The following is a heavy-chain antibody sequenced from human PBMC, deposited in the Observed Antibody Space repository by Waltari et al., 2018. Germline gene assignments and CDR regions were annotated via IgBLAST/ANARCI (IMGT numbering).Heavy chain of an antibody. Sequence: QVQLVESGGDVVQPGRSLRLSCAASGFTFSSYAMHWVRQAPGKGLEWVAVISYDGSNKYYADSVKGRFTISRDNSKNTLYLQMNSLRAEDTAVYYCAGEYSGYDKDYWGQGTLVTVSS. J-gene: IGHJ4*02. CDR1: GFTFSSYA. CDR3: AGEYSGYDKDY. CDR2: ISYDGSNK. V-gene: IGHV3-30-3*01. D-gene: IGHD5-12*01.